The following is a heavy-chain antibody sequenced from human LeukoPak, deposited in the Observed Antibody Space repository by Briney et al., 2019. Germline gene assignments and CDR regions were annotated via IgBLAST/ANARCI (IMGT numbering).Heavy chain of an antibody. J-gene: IGHJ3*02. D-gene: IGHD3-9*01. CDR1: GGSISSYY. Sequence: SETLSLTCTVSGGSISSYYWSWIRQPPGKGLEWIGYIYYSGSTNYNPSLKSRVTISVDTSKNQFSLKLSSVTAADTAVYYCARSGYDILTGYHDAFDIWGQGTRVTVS. V-gene: IGHV4-59*01. CDR3: ARSGYDILTGYHDAFDI. CDR2: IYYSGST.